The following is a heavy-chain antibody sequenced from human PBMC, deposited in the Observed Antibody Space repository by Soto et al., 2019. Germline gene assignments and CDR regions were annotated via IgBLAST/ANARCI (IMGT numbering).Heavy chain of an antibody. D-gene: IGHD2-21*02. V-gene: IGHV4-59*08. Sequence: SETLSLTCTVSGGSISSYYWSWIRQPPGKGLEWIGYVHYSGSTNYNPSLKSRVTMSVDTSKDQFSLKLSSVTAADTAVYYCAKFGDLIDFWGQGTLDTGSS. CDR2: VHYSGST. CDR3: AKFGDLIDF. J-gene: IGHJ4*02. CDR1: GGSISSYY.